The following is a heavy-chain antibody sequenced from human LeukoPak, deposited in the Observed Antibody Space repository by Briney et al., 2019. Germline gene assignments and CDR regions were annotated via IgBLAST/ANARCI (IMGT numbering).Heavy chain of an antibody. CDR2: ITNDGSSA. CDR3: AREDWGLSDY. V-gene: IGHV3-74*01. D-gene: IGHD7-27*01. J-gene: IGHJ4*02. Sequence: GGSLRLSCTASGFTFSRYWMHWVRQAPGKGLVWVSTITNDGSSATYDDSVKGRFTISRDNANNTLYLQLNSLRAEDAAVYYCAREDWGLSDYWGQGTLVTVSS. CDR1: GFTFSRYW.